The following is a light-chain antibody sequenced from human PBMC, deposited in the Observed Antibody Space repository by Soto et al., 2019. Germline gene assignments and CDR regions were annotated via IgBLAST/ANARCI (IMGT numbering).Light chain of an antibody. Sequence: DIQMTQSPSSLSASVGDRVTITCRASQNINRYLNWYQQKPGKAPKLLIYAASSLQSGVPSRFSGSGSGTDFTLTISSLQPEDFATYYCQQSYSTPLTFGGGTKVEIK. J-gene: IGKJ4*01. CDR1: QNINRY. V-gene: IGKV1-39*01. CDR2: AAS. CDR3: QQSYSTPLT.